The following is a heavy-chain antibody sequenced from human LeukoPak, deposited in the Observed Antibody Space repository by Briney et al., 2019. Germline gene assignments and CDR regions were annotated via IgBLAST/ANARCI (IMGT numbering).Heavy chain of an antibody. CDR1: GGTFSSYS. CDR3: ARSGMATATACAFDI. J-gene: IGHJ3*02. CDR2: ISSSSSYI. V-gene: IGHV3-21*01. D-gene: IGHD5-24*01. Sequence: SCKASGGTFSSYSMNWVRQAPGKGLEWVSSISSSSSYIYYADSVKGRFTISRDNAKNSLYLQMNSLRAEDTAVYYCARSGMATATACAFDIWGQGTMVTVSS.